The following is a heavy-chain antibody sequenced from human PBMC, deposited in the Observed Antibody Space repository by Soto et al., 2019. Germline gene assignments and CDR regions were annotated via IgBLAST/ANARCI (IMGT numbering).Heavy chain of an antibody. J-gene: IGHJ4*02. CDR2: IIPMKRRT. V-gene: IGHV1-69*01. CDR3: ASWDYDVLTGYSYDD. D-gene: IGHD3-9*01. CDR1: GGTFNNYG. Sequence: QVQLVQSGAEVKKPGSSVKVSCKASGGTFNNYGMGWVRQAPGQGLEWMGGIIPMKRRTNYAQKFQGRVTVTADASRTTAYMGLRGLRSEETAVYYCASWDYDVLTGYSYDDWGQGTLVTVSS.